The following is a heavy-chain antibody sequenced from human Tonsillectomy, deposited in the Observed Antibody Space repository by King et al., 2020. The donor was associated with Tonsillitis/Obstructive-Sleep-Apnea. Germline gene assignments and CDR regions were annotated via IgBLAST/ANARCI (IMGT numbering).Heavy chain of an antibody. J-gene: IGHJ3*02. CDR3: AGPSVAISHEDAFDI. CDR2: IYDSGST. V-gene: IGHV4-59*08. CDR1: GGSISIYY. D-gene: IGHD6-19*01. Sequence: QLQESGPGLVKPSETLSLTCFVSGGSISIYYWSWIRQPPGKGLEWIGYIYDSGSTDYNPSLKSRVTISVDTSKNQFSLRLSSVTAADTAVYYCAGPSVAISHEDAFDIWGQGTMVTVSS.